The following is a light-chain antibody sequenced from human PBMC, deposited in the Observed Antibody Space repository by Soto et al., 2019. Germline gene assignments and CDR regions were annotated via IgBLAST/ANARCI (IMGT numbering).Light chain of an antibody. J-gene: IGLJ2*01. CDR1: SSDVGSYNL. CDR3: CSHAGSSTFAHVV. Sequence: QSALTQPASVSGSPGQSITISCTGTSSDVGSYNLVSWYQQHPGKAPKLMIYEVSKRPSGVSNRFSGSKSGNTASLTISGLQAEDEADYYCCSHAGSSTFAHVVFGGGTKLTVL. CDR2: EVS. V-gene: IGLV2-23*02.